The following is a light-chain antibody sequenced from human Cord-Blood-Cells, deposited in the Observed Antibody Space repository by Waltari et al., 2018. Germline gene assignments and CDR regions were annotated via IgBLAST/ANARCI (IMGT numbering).Light chain of an antibody. Sequence: EIVLTQSPGTLSLSPGERATLSCRASQSVSSSYLAWYQQKPGQAPRLLIYGASSRATGIPDRFSGSGSETDFTLTISRLGPEDFAVYYCQQYGSSRTFGQGTKVEIK. J-gene: IGKJ1*01. CDR1: QSVSSSY. CDR2: GAS. V-gene: IGKV3-20*01. CDR3: QQYGSSRT.